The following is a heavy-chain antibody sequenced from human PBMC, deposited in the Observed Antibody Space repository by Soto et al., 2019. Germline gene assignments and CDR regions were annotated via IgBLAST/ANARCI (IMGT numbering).Heavy chain of an antibody. CDR3: ARDLYPLAYYFDF. CDR1: GYTFTNHG. V-gene: IGHV1-18*04. J-gene: IGHJ4*02. Sequence: ASVKVSCKASGYTFTNHGISWVRQAPGQGLEWLGWISGHNGNTKYAQRLKGRVTMTADTSTSTAYMELRSLRSDDTAVYYCARDLYPLAYYFDFWGQGALVTVSS. D-gene: IGHD2-8*01. CDR2: ISGHNGNT.